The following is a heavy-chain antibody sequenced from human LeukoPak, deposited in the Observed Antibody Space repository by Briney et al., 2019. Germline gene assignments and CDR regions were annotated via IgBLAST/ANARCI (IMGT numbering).Heavy chain of an antibody. V-gene: IGHV4-39*01. CDR1: GGSISSSSYY. D-gene: IGHD5-18*01. CDR2: IYYSGST. CDR3: ARRRIGYSYGLDY. J-gene: IGHJ4*02. Sequence: SSETLSLTCTVSGGSISSSSYYWGWIRQPPGKGLEWIGSIYYSGSTYYNPSLKSRVTISVDTSKNQFSLKLSSVTAADTAVYYCARRRIGYSYGLDYWGQGTLVTVSS.